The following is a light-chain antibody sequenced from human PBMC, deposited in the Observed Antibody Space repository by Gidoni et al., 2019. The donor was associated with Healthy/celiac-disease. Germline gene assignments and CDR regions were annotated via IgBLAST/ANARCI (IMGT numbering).Light chain of an antibody. CDR2: AAS. CDR1: QSISSY. Sequence: DIQMTQSPSSLSASVGDRVTITCRASQSISSYLNWYQQKAGKAPKLLIYAASSLQSRVPSRFSGSGSGTEFTLTISSLQPEDFATYYCQQSYSTPPWTFXQXTKVEIK. J-gene: IGKJ1*01. V-gene: IGKV1-39*01. CDR3: QQSYSTPPWT.